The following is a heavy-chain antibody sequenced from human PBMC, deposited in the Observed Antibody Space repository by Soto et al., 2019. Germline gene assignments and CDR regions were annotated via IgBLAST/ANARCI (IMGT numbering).Heavy chain of an antibody. CDR2: LSRGGGTT. V-gene: IGHV3-23*01. Sequence: EAQLLESGGDWAQPGGSLRLSCAASGLTFSSHGMSWVRQVPGKGLEWIAGLSRGGGTTYYADSVKGRFTISRDNSKNILDLIMNSLKVEDTALYYCAKDGLFRTDGFDVWGQGTMVTVSS. J-gene: IGHJ3*01. CDR3: AKDGLFRTDGFDV. D-gene: IGHD1-1*01. CDR1: GLTFSSHG.